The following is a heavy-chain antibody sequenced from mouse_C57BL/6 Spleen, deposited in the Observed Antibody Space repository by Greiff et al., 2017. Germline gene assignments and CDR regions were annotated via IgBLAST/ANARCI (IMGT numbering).Heavy chain of an antibody. CDR2: IHPSDSDT. CDR3: AINGIWSTRD. V-gene: IGHV1-74*01. J-gene: IGHJ3*01. D-gene: IGHD1-1*02. CDR1: GYTFTSYW. Sequence: QVQLQQPGAGLVKPGASLKVSCTASGYTFTSYWMHWVRQRPGQGLEWIARIHPSDSDTNYTHKFKGKATLTVDKSSSTAYMQLSSLTSEDSAVYYCAINGIWSTRDWGQGTLVTVSA.